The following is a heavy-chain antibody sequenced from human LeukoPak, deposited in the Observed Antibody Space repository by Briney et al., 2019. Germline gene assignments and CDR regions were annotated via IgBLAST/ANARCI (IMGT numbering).Heavy chain of an antibody. V-gene: IGHV3-66*01. D-gene: IGHD3-22*01. J-gene: IGHJ4*02. CDR3: AKEQYYYDSSGYYSIGYYFDY. Sequence: PGGSLRLSCAASGFTFSSYSMNWVRQAPGKGLEWVSVIYSGGSTYYADSVKGRFTISRDNSKNTLYLQMNSLRAEDTAVYYCAKEQYYYDSSGYYSIGYYFDYWGQGTLVTVSS. CDR2: IYSGGST. CDR1: GFTFSSYS.